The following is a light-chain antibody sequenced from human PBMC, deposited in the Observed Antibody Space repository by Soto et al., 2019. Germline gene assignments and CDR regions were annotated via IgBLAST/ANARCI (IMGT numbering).Light chain of an antibody. CDR3: QQYRSWPRT. J-gene: IGKJ1*01. CDR2: GAS. CDR1: QSVDIN. V-gene: IGKV3-15*01. Sequence: EIVMTQAPATLSVSPGERVNLSCRASQSVDINLAWYQEKPGQAPRLLIYGASTRATDRPGRFSGRGSGAEFTLTISSLQSEDFAVYYCQQYRSWPRTFGQGTKVDIK.